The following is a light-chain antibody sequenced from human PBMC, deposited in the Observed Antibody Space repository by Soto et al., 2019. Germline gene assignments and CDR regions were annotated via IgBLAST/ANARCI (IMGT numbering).Light chain of an antibody. CDR1: SSDVGDYNY. CDR3: SLYAGKGV. V-gene: IGLV2-8*01. CDR2: EVS. J-gene: IGLJ2*01. Sequence: QSVLTQPPSASGSPGQSVTISCTGTSSDVGDYNYVSWYQQHPGKAPKLMSYEVSKRPSGVPDRFSGSKSGNTASLTVSGLQAEDEADYYCSLYAGKGVFGGGTKLTVL.